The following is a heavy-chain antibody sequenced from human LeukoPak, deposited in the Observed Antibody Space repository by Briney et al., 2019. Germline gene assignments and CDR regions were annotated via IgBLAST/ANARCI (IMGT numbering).Heavy chain of an antibody. J-gene: IGHJ4*02. CDR1: ADSFTSYW. V-gene: IGHV5-51*01. CDR3: ARHPGGISWSHFDY. Sequence: GESLKISCKGSADSFTSYWIGWVRQMPGKGLEWMGIIFPGDSDTIYSPSFQGQVTISADKSISTAYLQWSGLKASDTAMYYCARHPGGISWSHFDYWGQGTLVTVSS. CDR2: IFPGDSDT. D-gene: IGHD6-13*01.